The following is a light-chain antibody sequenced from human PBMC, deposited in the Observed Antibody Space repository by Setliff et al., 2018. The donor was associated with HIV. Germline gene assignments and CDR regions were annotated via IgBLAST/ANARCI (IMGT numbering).Light chain of an antibody. CDR2: QAI. CDR1: SNDVGRYDL. J-gene: IGLJ1*01. CDR3: CSNTGSNTFV. Sequence: QSALTQPASVSGSPGQSITISCTGTSNDVGRYDLVSWYQQHPARAPKLIIYQAIRRPSGVSNRFSGSKSGNVASLTISGLQAEDEADYYCCSNTGSNTFVFGTGTKV. V-gene: IGLV2-23*01.